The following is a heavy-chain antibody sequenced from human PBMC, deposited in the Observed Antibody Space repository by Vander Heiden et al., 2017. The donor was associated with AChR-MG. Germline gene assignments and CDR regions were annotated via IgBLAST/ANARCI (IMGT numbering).Heavy chain of an antibody. J-gene: IGHJ3*02. D-gene: IGHD3-22*01. CDR3: ARGTYYYDSSGSDDAFDI. CDR2: ISWNSGSI. V-gene: IGHV3-9*01. Sequence: EVQLVESGGGLVQPGRSLSLSCAASGFTFDDYALHWVRQAPGKGLEWVSGISWNSGSIGYADSVKGRFTISRDNAKNSLYLQMNSLRAEDTALYYCARGTYYYDSSGSDDAFDIWGQGTMVTVSS. CDR1: GFTFDDYA.